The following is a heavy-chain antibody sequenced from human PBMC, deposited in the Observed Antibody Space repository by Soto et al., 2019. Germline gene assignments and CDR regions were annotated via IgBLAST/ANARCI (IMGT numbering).Heavy chain of an antibody. CDR1: GFTVSSNY. J-gene: IGHJ6*02. D-gene: IGHD3-3*01. CDR3: ARAGYDFWSGSPYYGMDV. Sequence: HRXGSLQLSCAASGFTVSSNYMSWVRQAAGKGLEWVSVIYSGGSTYYADSVKGRFTISRDNSKNTLYLQMNSLRAEDTAVYYCARAGYDFWSGSPYYGMDVWGQGTTVTVSS. CDR2: IYSGGST. V-gene: IGHV3-53*01.